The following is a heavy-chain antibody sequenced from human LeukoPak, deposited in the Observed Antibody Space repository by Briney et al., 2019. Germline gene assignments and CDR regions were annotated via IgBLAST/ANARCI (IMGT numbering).Heavy chain of an antibody. Sequence: PGGSLRLSCAASGFTFSSYEMNWVRQAPGKGLEWVSYISSSGSTIYYADSVKGRFTISRDNAKNSLYLQMNSLRAEDTAVYYCARETYYYDSSGYYYFDYWGQGTLVTVSS. CDR1: GFTFSSYE. V-gene: IGHV3-48*03. CDR3: ARETYYYDSSGYYYFDY. J-gene: IGHJ4*02. CDR2: ISSSGSTI. D-gene: IGHD3-22*01.